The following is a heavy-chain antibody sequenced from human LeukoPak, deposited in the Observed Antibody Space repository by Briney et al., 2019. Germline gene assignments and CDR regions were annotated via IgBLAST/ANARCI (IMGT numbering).Heavy chain of an antibody. D-gene: IGHD3-22*01. CDR2: ISAYNGNT. V-gene: IGHV1-18*01. Sequence: ASVKVSCKASGYTFTSYGISWVRQAPGQGLEWMGWISAYNGNTNYAQKLQGRVTMTTDTSTSTAYMELRSLRSDDTAVYYCARRTRIYYYDSSGYYYNRIDYYFDYWGQGTLVTVSS. CDR3: ARRTRIYYYDSSGYYYNRIDYYFDY. J-gene: IGHJ4*02. CDR1: GYTFTSYG.